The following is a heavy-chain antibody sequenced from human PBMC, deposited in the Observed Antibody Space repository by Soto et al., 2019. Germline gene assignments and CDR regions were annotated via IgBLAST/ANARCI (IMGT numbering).Heavy chain of an antibody. J-gene: IGHJ6*04. CDR3: VRGSWQKYDVTV. CDR1: GFTFSSYW. D-gene: IGHD6-13*01. Sequence: EVQLVESGGGLVQPGGSLRLSCAASGFTFSSYWMHWVRQAPGKGLVWVSRLTSDGTLANYADSVNGRFTTSRGNAQNTVYLQMNSLRAEDKAVYCFVRGSWQKYDVTVWGKGTTVTVSS. V-gene: IGHV3-74*01. CDR2: LTSDGTLA.